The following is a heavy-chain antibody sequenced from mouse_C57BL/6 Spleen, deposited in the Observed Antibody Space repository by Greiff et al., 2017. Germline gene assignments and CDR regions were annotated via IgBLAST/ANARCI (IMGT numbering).Heavy chain of an antibody. CDR2: IDPSDSET. CDR1: GYNFTSYW. D-gene: IGHD1-1*01. J-gene: IGHJ2*01. CDR3: ARWCSSCGYFYY. Sequence: QVQLQQPGAELVRPGSSVKLSCKASGYNFTSYWMHWVKQRPIQGLEWIGNIDPSDSETHYNQKFKDKATLTVDKSSSTAYMQLSSLTSEDSAVYYCARWCSSCGYFYYWGQGTTLTVSS. V-gene: IGHV1-52*01.